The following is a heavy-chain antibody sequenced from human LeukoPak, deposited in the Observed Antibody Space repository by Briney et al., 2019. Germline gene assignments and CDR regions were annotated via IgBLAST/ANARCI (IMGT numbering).Heavy chain of an antibody. V-gene: IGHV1-18*01. Sequence: ASVKVSCKASGYTFTSYGISWVRQAPGQGLEWMGWISAYNGNTNYAQKLQGRVTMTTDTSTSTAYMELRSLRSDDTAVYYCARARYYYDSSGYGGGPFDYWGQGTLVTVSS. J-gene: IGHJ4*02. CDR1: GYTFTSYG. CDR3: ARARYYYDSSGYGGGPFDY. CDR2: ISAYNGNT. D-gene: IGHD3-22*01.